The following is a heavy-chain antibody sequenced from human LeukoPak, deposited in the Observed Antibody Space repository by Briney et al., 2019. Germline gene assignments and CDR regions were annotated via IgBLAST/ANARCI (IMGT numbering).Heavy chain of an antibody. CDR2: IYYSGNS. CDR3: ARGNYGSGSYYVVDFDY. D-gene: IGHD3-10*01. Sequence: SETLSLTCTVSGGSTSTYYWSWIRQPPGKGLEWIGYIYYSGNSNYNPSLKSRLTMSIDTSKNQFSLNLNSVTAADTAVYYCARGNYGSGSYYVVDFDYWGQGTLVTVSS. J-gene: IGHJ4*02. V-gene: IGHV4-59*01. CDR1: GGSTSTYY.